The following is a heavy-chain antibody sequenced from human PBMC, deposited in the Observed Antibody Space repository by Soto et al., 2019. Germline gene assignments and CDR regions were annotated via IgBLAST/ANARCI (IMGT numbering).Heavy chain of an antibody. D-gene: IGHD6-19*01. CDR2: ISSSSSTI. CDR3: AREYSSGWYDEFDP. Sequence: PGGSLRLSCAASGFTFSSYSMNWVRQAPGKGLEWVSYISSSSSTIYYADSVKGRFTISRDNAKNSLYLQVNSLRDEDTAVYYCAREYSSGWYDEFDPWGQGTLVTVSS. V-gene: IGHV3-48*02. CDR1: GFTFSSYS. J-gene: IGHJ5*02.